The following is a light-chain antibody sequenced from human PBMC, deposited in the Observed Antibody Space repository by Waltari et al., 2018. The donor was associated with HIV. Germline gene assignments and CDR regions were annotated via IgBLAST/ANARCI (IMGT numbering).Light chain of an antibody. CDR1: QSGTSSY. Sequence: EIVMTQSPVTLSVSPGERATLSCRASQSGTSSYLAWYQQRPGQAPRLLINGASSRASGIPDRFSGSGSGTDFTLTISRLEPEDFAVYYCQQYGRSPWTFGQGTKVEVK. J-gene: IGKJ1*01. CDR2: GAS. V-gene: IGKV3-20*01. CDR3: QQYGRSPWT.